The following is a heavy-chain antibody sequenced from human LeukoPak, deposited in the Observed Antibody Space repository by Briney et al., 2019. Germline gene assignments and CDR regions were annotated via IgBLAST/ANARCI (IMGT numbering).Heavy chain of an antibody. CDR3: ARVVYDSSGYYRTYNWFDP. D-gene: IGHD3-22*01. CDR2: INPNSGGT. J-gene: IGHJ5*02. CDR1: GYTFTGYY. Sequence: ASVKVSCKASGYTFTGYYMHWVRQAPGQGLEWMGWINPNSGGTNYAQKFQGRVTMTRDTSISTAYMELSRLRSDDTAVYYCARVVYDSSGYYRTYNWFDPWGQGTLVTVSS. V-gene: IGHV1-2*02.